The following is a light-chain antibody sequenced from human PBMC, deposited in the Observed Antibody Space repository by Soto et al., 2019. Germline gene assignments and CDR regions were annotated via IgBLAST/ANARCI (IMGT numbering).Light chain of an antibody. CDR1: SSDVGAYNH. V-gene: IGLV2-14*01. CDR2: EVS. Sequence: QSALTQPASVSGSPGQSITISCTGTSSDVGAYNHVSWYQHHPGKAPKLMIYEVSNRPSGVSDRFSGSKSGNTASLTISGLQAEDEADYYCSSFRSGTTLFGTGTKLTVL. J-gene: IGLJ1*01. CDR3: SSFRSGTTL.